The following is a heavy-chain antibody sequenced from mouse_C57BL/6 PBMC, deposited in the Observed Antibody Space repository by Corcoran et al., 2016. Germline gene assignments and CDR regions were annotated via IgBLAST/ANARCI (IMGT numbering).Heavy chain of an antibody. V-gene: IGHV1-26*01. CDR1: GYTFTDYY. CDR3: ARYRGNYLFAY. D-gene: IGHD2-1*01. J-gene: IGHJ3*01. Sequence: EVQLQQSGPELVKPGASVKISCKASGYTFTDYYMNWVKQSHGKSLEWIGDINPNNGGTSYNQKFKGKATLTVDKSSSTAYMELRSLTSEDSVVYYCARYRGNYLFAYWGQGTLVTVSA. CDR2: INPNNGGT.